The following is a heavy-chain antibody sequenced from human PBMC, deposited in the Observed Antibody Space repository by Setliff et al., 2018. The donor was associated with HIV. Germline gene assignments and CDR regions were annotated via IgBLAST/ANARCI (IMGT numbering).Heavy chain of an antibody. D-gene: IGHD3-22*01. J-gene: IGHJ6*02. CDR2: IYNSGGT. V-gene: IGHV4-59*08. CDR3: ARVLDGNHYDAFNL. Sequence: SETLSLTCTVSGGSMSSYFWSWIRQSPGKGLEWIGYIYNSGGTNYNPSLKSRVTISLDTSKNQFSLKLSSVTAADTAVYYCARVLDGNHYDAFNLWGQGTTVTVSS. CDR1: GGSMSSYF.